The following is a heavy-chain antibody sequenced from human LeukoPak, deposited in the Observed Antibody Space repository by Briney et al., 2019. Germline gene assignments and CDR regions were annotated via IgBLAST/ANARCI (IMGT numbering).Heavy chain of an antibody. J-gene: IGHJ4*02. V-gene: IGHV4-34*01. CDR1: GGSFSGYY. Sequence: PSETLSLTCAVYGGSFSGYYWSWIRQPPGKGLEWIGEINHSGSTNYNPSLKSRVTISADTSKNQFSLKLSSVTAADTAVYYCASSSGYYSSFGYFDYWGQGTLVTVSS. CDR3: ASSSGYYSSFGYFDY. D-gene: IGHD3-22*01. CDR2: INHSGST.